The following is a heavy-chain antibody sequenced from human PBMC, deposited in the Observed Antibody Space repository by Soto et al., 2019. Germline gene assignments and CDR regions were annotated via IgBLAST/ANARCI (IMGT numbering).Heavy chain of an antibody. Sequence: QVQLQESGPGLVKPSQTLSLTCTVSGGSISSGDYFWSWIRQPPGKGLEWIGYIYDSGSTYYNPSLKSRVTRSVDTSKRQFSLKVRAVTAEDTAVYYCARDDRGRCYDYWGQGTLVTVSS. D-gene: IGHD3-22*01. J-gene: IGHJ4*02. CDR1: GGSISSGDYF. CDR3: ARDDRGRCYDY. CDR2: IYDSGST. V-gene: IGHV4-30-4*08.